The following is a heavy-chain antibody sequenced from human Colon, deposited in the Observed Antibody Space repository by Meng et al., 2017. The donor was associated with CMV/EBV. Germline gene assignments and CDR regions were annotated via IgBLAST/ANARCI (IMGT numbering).Heavy chain of an antibody. V-gene: IGHV4-39*01. D-gene: IGHD3-10*01. CDR3: VRHALWFGEASSIGWFDP. CDR1: TSTYS. Sequence: TSTYSWGWLRQPPGKGLEWIGSVYNNGNTYYRPPLKSRLTISVDTSQNQFSLKLTSVTAADTAVYYCVRHALWFGEASSIGWFDPWGQGALVTVSS. J-gene: IGHJ5*02. CDR2: VYNNGNT.